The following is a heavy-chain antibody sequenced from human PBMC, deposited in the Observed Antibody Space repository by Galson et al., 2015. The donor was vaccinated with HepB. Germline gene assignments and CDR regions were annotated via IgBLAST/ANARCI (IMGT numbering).Heavy chain of an antibody. V-gene: IGHV1-3*01. CDR2: INAGNGNT. J-gene: IGHJ5*02. CDR3: ARATIFVVNGLFS. CDR1: GYTFTSYA. D-gene: IGHD5-12*01. Sequence: SVKVSCKASGYTFTSYAMHWVRQAPGQRLEWMGWINAGNGNTKYSQKFQGRVTITRDTSASTAYMELSSLRSEDTAVYYCARATIFVVNGLFSWGQGTRVTVSS.